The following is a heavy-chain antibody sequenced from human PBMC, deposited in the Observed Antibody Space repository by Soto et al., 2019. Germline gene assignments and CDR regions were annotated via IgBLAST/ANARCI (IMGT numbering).Heavy chain of an antibody. CDR1: GGTFSSYA. CDR2: IIPIFGTA. CDR3: ARKGPTVTEDYYDYGMDV. V-gene: IGHV1-69*12. D-gene: IGHD4-17*01. Sequence: QVQLVQSGAEVKKPGSSVKVSCKASGGTFSSYAISWVRQAPGQGLEWMGGIIPIFGTANYAQKFQGRVTITADESTSTDSMELSSLRSEDTAVYYCARKGPTVTEDYYDYGMDVWGQGTTVTVSS. J-gene: IGHJ6*02.